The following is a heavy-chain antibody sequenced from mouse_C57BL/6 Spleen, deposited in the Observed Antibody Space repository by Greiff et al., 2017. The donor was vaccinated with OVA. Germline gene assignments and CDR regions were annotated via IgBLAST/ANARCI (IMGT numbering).Heavy chain of an antibody. CDR2: IRSKSNNYAT. Sequence: EAGGGLVQPKGSLKLSCAASGFSFNTYAMNWVRQAPGKGLEWVARIRSKSNNYATYYADSVKDRFTISRDDSESMLYLQMNNLKTEDTAMYYCVRQDYYGSGDYWGQGTTLTVSS. V-gene: IGHV10-1*01. J-gene: IGHJ2*01. CDR3: VRQDYYGSGDY. CDR1: GFSFNTYA. D-gene: IGHD1-1*01.